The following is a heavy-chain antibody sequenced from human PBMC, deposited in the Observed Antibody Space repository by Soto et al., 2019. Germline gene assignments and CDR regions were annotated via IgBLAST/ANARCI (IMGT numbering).Heavy chain of an antibody. CDR1: GFTFSSYA. Sequence: GGSLRLSCAASGFTFSSYAMSWVRQAPGKGLEWVSAISDSGGSTSYADSLRGPFSISRDNSKNTLHLQMNSLRAEDTALYYCAKAAPNSQGRNYFDYWGQGTLVTVSS. CDR3: AKAAPNSQGRNYFDY. J-gene: IGHJ4*02. D-gene: IGHD1-26*01. CDR2: ISDSGGST. V-gene: IGHV3-23*01.